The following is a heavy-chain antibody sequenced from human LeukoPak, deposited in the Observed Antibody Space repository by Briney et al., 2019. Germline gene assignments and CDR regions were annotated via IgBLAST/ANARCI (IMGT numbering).Heavy chain of an antibody. CDR1: GYTFTGYY. Sequence: SVKVSGKASGYTFTGYYMHWVRQALGQGLEWMDWTTPTSGGTNYAQKFQGRVTMTRDTSISTAYMELSRLRSDDTAVYYCARGTYYYDSSGYYYVDAFDIWGQGTMVTVSS. CDR3: ARGTYYYDSSGYYYVDAFDI. J-gene: IGHJ3*02. D-gene: IGHD3-22*01. V-gene: IGHV1-2*02. CDR2: TTPTSGGT.